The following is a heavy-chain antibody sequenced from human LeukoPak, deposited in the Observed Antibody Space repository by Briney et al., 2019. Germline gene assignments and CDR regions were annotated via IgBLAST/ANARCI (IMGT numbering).Heavy chain of an antibody. Sequence: SETLSLTCTASGGSISSYYRSWIRQPPGKGLEWIGYIYYSGSTNYNPSLKSRVTISVDTSKNQFSLKLSSVSAADTAVYYCARARHGGPLVGAEYFDYWGQGTLVTVSS. CDR1: GGSISSYY. CDR3: ARARHGGPLVGAEYFDY. V-gene: IGHV4-59*01. J-gene: IGHJ4*02. D-gene: IGHD1-26*01. CDR2: IYYSGST.